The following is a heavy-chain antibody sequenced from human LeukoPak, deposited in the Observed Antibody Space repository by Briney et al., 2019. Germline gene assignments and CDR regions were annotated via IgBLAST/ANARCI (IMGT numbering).Heavy chain of an antibody. J-gene: IGHJ4*02. Sequence: GGSLRLSCAASGFTFSSYWMHWVRQAPGKGLEWVSAISGSGGSTYYADSVKGRFTISRDNSKNTLYLQMNSLRAEDTAVYYCAKVHIDRNIVVVVAALTLLGFDYWGQGTLVTVSS. CDR3: AKVHIDRNIVVVVAALTLLGFDY. V-gene: IGHV3-23*01. CDR1: GFTFSSYW. CDR2: ISGSGGST. D-gene: IGHD2-15*01.